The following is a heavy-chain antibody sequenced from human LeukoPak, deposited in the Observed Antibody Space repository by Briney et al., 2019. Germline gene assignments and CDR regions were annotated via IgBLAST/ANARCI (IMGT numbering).Heavy chain of an antibody. Sequence: PGGSLRLSCAASGFTFRNSAMNWVRQVPGKGREGVSSIDYDSSHIYYAASVRGRFTISRDNARNSVYLQMNSLRVEDTPVYYCARDPLRYLRVGHYDYWGQGTLVAVSS. D-gene: IGHD3-9*01. J-gene: IGHJ4*02. CDR3: ARDPLRYLRVGHYDY. CDR1: GFTFRNSA. CDR2: IDYDSSHI. V-gene: IGHV3-21*01.